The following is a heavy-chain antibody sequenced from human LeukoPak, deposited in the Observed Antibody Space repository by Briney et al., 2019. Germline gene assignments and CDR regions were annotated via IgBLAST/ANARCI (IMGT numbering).Heavy chain of an antibody. CDR1: GLSFSDAW. Sequence: GGSLRLSCAASGLSFSDAWMNWVRQVPGKGLEWVGHIKSKADGETTEFAASVKGRFTISRDDSKSIVYLQMNSLTAGDTALYYCTTPPGYWGLAPFDFWGQGAQVTASS. CDR2: IKSKADGETT. J-gene: IGHJ4*02. V-gene: IGHV3-15*01. CDR3: TTPPGYWGLAPFDF. D-gene: IGHD2-21*01.